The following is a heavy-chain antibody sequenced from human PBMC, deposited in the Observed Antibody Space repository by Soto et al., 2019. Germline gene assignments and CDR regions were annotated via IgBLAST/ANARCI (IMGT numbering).Heavy chain of an antibody. D-gene: IGHD6-19*01. CDR2: INAGNGNT. V-gene: IGHV1-3*01. CDR3: ARGEAVAGFDY. CDR1: GYTFTSYA. J-gene: IGHJ4*02. Sequence: QVQLVQSGAEVKKPGASVKDSCKASGYTFTSYAMHWVRQAPGQRLEWMGWINAGNGNTKYSQKFQGRVTITRDTSASTAYMELSSLRSEDTAVYYCARGEAVAGFDYWGQGTLVTVSS.